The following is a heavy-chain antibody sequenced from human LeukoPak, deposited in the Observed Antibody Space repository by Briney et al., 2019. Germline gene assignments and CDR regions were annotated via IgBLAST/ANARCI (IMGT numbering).Heavy chain of an antibody. V-gene: IGHV3-30*18. Sequence: GGSLRLSCAASGFTFNTYGMHWVRQAPGKGLEWVAVTSYDGSSNYYADSVKDRFTISRDNSENTLYLQLNSLRAEDTAVYYCAKGLYYGSGYMDVWGKGTTVTVSS. J-gene: IGHJ6*03. CDR2: TSYDGSSN. CDR1: GFTFNTYG. CDR3: AKGLYYGSGYMDV. D-gene: IGHD3-10*01.